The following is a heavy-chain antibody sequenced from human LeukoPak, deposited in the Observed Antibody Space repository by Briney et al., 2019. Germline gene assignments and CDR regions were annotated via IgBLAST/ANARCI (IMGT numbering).Heavy chain of an antibody. CDR1: GFTFSDYA. CDR3: AKDHGRL. V-gene: IGHV3-23*01. Sequence: GWSLRLCCAASGFTFSDYAMSWVRQAPGKVLEWVSAISGSGDDPYYADSVKGRFTISRDNSKNTLYLQMNSLRAEDTAIYYCAKDHGRLGGQGTLVTVSS. J-gene: IGHJ4*02. D-gene: IGHD5-12*01. CDR2: ISGSGDDP.